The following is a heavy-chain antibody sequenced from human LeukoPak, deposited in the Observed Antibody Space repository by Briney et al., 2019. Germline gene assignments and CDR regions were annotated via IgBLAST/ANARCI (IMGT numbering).Heavy chain of an antibody. CDR1: GFTFSSYA. V-gene: IGHV3-30-3*01. D-gene: IGHD3-22*01. Sequence: GRSLRLSCAASGFTFSSYAMHWVRQAPGKGLEWVAIISYDGSNKYYADSVKGRFTISRDNSKNTLYLQMNSLRVEDTAMYYCARGADYYDTSRYQYYFDYWGQGTLVTVSS. J-gene: IGHJ4*02. CDR2: ISYDGSNK. CDR3: ARGADYYDTSRYQYYFDY.